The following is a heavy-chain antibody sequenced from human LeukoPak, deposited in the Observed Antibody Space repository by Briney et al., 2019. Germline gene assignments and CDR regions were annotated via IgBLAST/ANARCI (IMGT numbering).Heavy chain of an antibody. CDR1: GFTFSSYE. D-gene: IGHD5-24*01. V-gene: IGHV3-48*03. J-gene: IGHJ3*02. CDR2: ISSIGSTI. CDR3: ARSRWLQYEGDAFDI. Sequence: GGSLRLSCAASGFTFSSYEMSWVRQAPGKGLERVSYISSIGSTIYYADSVKGRFTISRDNAKNSLYLQMNSLRAEDTAVYYCARSRWLQYEGDAFDIWGQGTMVTVSS.